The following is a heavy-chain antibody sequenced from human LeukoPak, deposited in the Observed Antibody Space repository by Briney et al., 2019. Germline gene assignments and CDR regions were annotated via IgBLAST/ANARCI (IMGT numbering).Heavy chain of an antibody. CDR2: INQDGGEK. CDR1: GFTFSSYW. D-gene: IGHD2-2*01. CDR3: ATGRSCTTCYLPDY. J-gene: IGHJ4*02. Sequence: GGSLRLSCAASGFTFSSYWMTWVRQAPGKGLEWVANINQDGGEKNYVDSVKGRFTISRDSAKNSVYLQMNSLRAEDTAVYHCATGRSCTTCYLPDYWGQGTLVTVSS. V-gene: IGHV3-7*01.